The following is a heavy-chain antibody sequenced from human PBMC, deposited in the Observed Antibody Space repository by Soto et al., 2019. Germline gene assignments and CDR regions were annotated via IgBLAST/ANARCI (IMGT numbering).Heavy chain of an antibody. D-gene: IGHD6-13*01. CDR1: GDTFMNYA. J-gene: IGHJ6*02. V-gene: IGHV1-69*13. CDR3: ATRFGAAAGTENKTANDYYYYGMDV. CDR2: IIPLFGSP. Sequence: GASVKVSCKASGDTFMNYAMSWVRQGPRQGLEWMGGIIPLFGSPKYAQKFQDRVKITADESTSTVYMELSSLRSEDTAVYYCATRFGAAAGTENKTANDYYYYGMDVWGQGTTVTVSS.